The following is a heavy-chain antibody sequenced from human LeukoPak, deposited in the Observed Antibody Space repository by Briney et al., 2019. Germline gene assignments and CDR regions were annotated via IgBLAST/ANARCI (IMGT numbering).Heavy chain of an antibody. CDR3: ARDWSYYGMDV. D-gene: IGHD3/OR15-3a*01. CDR1: GGSFSGYY. CDR2: ISHSGST. J-gene: IGHJ6*04. V-gene: IGHV4-34*01. Sequence: SETLPLTCAVYGGSFSGYYWNWIRQPPGKGLEWIGEISHSGSTNYNPSLKSRVTISIDTSKNQFSLKLSSVTAADTAVYYCARDWSYYGMDVWGKGTTVTVSS.